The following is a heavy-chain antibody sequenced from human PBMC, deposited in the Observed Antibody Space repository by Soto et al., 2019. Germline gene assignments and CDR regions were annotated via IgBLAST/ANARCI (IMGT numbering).Heavy chain of an antibody. D-gene: IGHD6-6*01. CDR1: GGSISSGGYY. Sequence: SETLSLTCTVSGGSISSGGYYWSWIRQHPGKGLEWIGYIYYSGSTYYNPSLKSRVTISVDTSKNQFSLKLSSVTAADTAVYYCARTSSIAALCFDYWGQGTLVTVSS. CDR2: IYYSGST. V-gene: IGHV4-31*03. CDR3: ARTSSIAALCFDY. J-gene: IGHJ4*02.